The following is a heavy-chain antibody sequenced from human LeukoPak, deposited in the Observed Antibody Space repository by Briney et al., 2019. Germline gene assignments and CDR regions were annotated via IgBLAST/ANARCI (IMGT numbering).Heavy chain of an antibody. V-gene: IGHV1-2*02. CDR1: GYTFTDYY. D-gene: IGHD3-22*01. J-gene: IGHJ4*02. CDR2: INPNSGGT. Sequence: ASVKVSCKASGYTFTDYYVHWVRQAPGQGLEWMGWINPNSGGTNYAQKFQGRVTMTRDTSISTAYMELSRLRSDDTAVYYCARGYYDSSGYYGGVYWGQGTLVTVSS. CDR3: ARGYYDSSGYYGGVY.